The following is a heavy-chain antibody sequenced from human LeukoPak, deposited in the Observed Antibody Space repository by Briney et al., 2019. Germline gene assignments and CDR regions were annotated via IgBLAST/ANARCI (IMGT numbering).Heavy chain of an antibody. CDR2: IYTSGST. J-gene: IGHJ4*02. CDR1: GGSISSYY. D-gene: IGHD1/OR15-1a*01. CDR3: AVAAPTEQFVTSLIDY. Sequence: SETLSLTRTVSGGSISSYYWSWIRQPAGKGLEWIGRIYTSGSTNYNPSLKGRVTMSVDTSKNQFSLKLSSVTAADTAVYYCAVAAPTEQFVTSLIDYWGQGTLVTVSS. V-gene: IGHV4-4*07.